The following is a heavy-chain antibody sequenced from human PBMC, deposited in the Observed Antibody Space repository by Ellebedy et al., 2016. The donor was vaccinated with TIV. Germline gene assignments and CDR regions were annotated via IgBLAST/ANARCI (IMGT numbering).Heavy chain of an antibody. CDR2: VHAGIGNT. CDR1: GYTFTSYG. D-gene: IGHD3-22*01. V-gene: IGHV1-3*01. J-gene: IGHJ4*02. Sequence: ASVKVSCKASGYTFTSYGISWVRQAPGQRLEWMGWVHAGIGNTKFSQRFQGRVTLTRDTSASTAYMELSSLRSEDTAVYYCARCVDDSSGYSPFDYWGQGTLVTVSS. CDR3: ARCVDDSSGYSPFDY.